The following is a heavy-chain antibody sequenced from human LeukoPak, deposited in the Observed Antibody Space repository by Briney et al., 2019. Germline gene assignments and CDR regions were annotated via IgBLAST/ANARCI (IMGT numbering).Heavy chain of an antibody. V-gene: IGHV4-59*01. CDR2: LFYGGST. J-gene: IGHJ4*01. CDR3: ARRYGGYDFFDY. Sequence: SETLSLTCDVSRSPISGYYWSWIRQSPGKGLEWIGFLFYGGSTDYNPSLKSRVTMSVDTSKSQFYLTLSSVTAADTAVYYCARRYGGYDFFDYWGQGTLVTVSS. CDR1: RSPISGYY. D-gene: IGHD5-12*01.